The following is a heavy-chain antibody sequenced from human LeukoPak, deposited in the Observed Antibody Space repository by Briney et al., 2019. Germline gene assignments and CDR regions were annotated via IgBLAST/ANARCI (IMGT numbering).Heavy chain of an antibody. CDR3: ARSELSWFDP. Sequence: SETPSLTCTVSGGSISSYYWSWIRQPPGKGLEWIGYIYYSGSTNYNPSLKSRVTISVDTSKNQFSLKLSSVTAADTAVYYCARSELSWFDPWGQGTLVTVSS. J-gene: IGHJ5*02. D-gene: IGHD2/OR15-2a*01. CDR1: GGSISSYY. CDR2: IYYSGST. V-gene: IGHV4-59*08.